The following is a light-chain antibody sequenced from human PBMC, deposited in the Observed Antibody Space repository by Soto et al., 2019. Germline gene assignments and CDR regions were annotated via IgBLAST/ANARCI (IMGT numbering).Light chain of an antibody. CDR1: QDLRNY. CDR2: GAF. CDR3: QHYNSYSEA. J-gene: IGKJ1*01. V-gene: IGKV1-6*01. Sequence: AIQMTQSPSSLSSSVGDRVTITCRASQDLRNYVGWYQQKPGKAPKFLIYGAFSLETGIPSRFSGSGYGTEFTLTISSLQPDDFATYYCQHYNSYSEAFGQGTKVDIK.